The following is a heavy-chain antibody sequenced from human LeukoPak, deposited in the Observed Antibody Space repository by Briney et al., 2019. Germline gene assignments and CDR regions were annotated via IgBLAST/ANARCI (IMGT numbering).Heavy chain of an antibody. J-gene: IGHJ5*02. D-gene: IGHD4-11*01. CDR3: ARRLGSVSPFDP. Sequence: SETLSLTCAVYGGSFSGYYWSWIRQSPGKGLEWIGEINHSGSTYYNPSLKSRVTISVDTSNNHFSLKLSSVTAADTAVYYCARRLGSVSPFDPWGQGTLVTVSS. V-gene: IGHV4-34*01. CDR1: GGSFSGYY. CDR2: INHSGST.